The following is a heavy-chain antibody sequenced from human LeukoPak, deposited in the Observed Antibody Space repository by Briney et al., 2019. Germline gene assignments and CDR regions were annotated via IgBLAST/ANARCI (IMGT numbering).Heavy chain of an antibody. CDR3: AKDRGSYSTTADS. D-gene: IGHD2-15*01. V-gene: IGHV3-33*06. Sequence: GGSLRLSCAASGYTFSDYGIHWVRQAPGKGLEWVAVIWYDGTNKYYGDSVKGRFTTSRDNSKNTLYLQMNSLRAEDTAVYYCAKDRGSYSTTADSWGQGTLVTVSS. CDR1: GYTFSDYG. CDR2: IWYDGTNK. J-gene: IGHJ5*01.